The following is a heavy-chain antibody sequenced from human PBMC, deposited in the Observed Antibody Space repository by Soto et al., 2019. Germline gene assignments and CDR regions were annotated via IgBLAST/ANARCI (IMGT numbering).Heavy chain of an antibody. CDR2: ISGSGGST. CDR1: GFTFSSYA. CDR3: AKDHFLDYYYYGMDV. V-gene: IGHV3-23*01. J-gene: IGHJ6*02. Sequence: GGSLRLSCAASGFTFSSYAMSWVRQAPGKGLEWVSAISGSGGSTYYADSVKGRFTISRDNSKNTPYLQMNSLRAEDTAVYYCAKDHFLDYYYYGMDVWGQGTTVTVSS.